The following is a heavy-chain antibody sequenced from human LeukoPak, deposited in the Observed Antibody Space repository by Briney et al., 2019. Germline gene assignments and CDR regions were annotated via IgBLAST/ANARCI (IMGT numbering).Heavy chain of an antibody. CDR2: IYYSGNT. Sequence: SETLSLTCIVSGGSISSTTYYWGWIRQPPGKRLEWIGSIYYSGNTYYNPSLKSRVTISIDTSKNQFSLNLNSVTAADTAVYYCASLQYSSGWPFDYWGQGTLVTVSS. J-gene: IGHJ4*02. CDR3: ASLQYSSGWPFDY. V-gene: IGHV4-39*01. CDR1: GGSISSTTYY. D-gene: IGHD6-19*01.